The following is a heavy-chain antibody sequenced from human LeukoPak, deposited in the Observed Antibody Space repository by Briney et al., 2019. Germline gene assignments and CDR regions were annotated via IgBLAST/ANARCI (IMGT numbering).Heavy chain of an antibody. CDR3: AKRGSYSSSFTSTFDY. CDR1: GFTFSDYA. CDR2: INSGGAI. Sequence: GGSLRLSCAASGFTFSDYAMTWVRQAPGKGLEWVSTINSGGAINYADSVKGRFTISRDNPKNTLYLQMSSLRAEDTAVYYCAKRGSYSSSFTSTFDYWGQGTLVTVSS. V-gene: IGHV3-23*01. D-gene: IGHD6-6*01. J-gene: IGHJ4*02.